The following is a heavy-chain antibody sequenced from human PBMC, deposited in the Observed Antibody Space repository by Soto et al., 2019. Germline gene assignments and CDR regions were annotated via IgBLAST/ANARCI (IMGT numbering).Heavy chain of an antibody. CDR3: ASGRDSLSGYYYYYMDV. D-gene: IGHD2-21*01. J-gene: IGHJ6*03. CDR2: ISYSGST. V-gene: IGHV4-39*07. Sequence: SYPLSLARLGSGGSISINHGCWGRLSKTPGKGLEWIGEISYSGSTNYNPSLKSRVTISVDTSKNQFSLKLSSVTAADTAVYYCASGRDSLSGYYYYYMDVWGKGTTVTVSS. CDR1: GGSISINHGC.